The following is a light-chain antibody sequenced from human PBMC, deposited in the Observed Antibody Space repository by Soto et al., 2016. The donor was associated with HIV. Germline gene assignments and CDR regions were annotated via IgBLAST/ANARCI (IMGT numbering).Light chain of an antibody. Sequence: SYELTQPPSVSVSPGQTARITCSGDTLPKQYAYWYQQKPGQAPVLVIYKDSERPSGIPERFSGSSSGTTVTLTISGVQAEDEADYYCQSADSSGTYVVFGRRDQ. V-gene: IGLV3-25*03. CDR1: TLPKQY. CDR3: QSADSSGTYVV. J-gene: IGLJ2*01. CDR2: KDS.